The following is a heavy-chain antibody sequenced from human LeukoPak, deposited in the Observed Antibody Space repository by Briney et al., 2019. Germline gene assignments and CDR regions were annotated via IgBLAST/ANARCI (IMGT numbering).Heavy chain of an antibody. D-gene: IGHD3-16*01. CDR3: VRPIGGGRTY. J-gene: IGHJ4*02. CDR2: IKQDGSEK. CDR1: GFTFSSYW. V-gene: IGHV3-7*01. Sequence: PGGSLRLSCAASGFTFSSYWMSWVRQAPGKGLEWVANIKQDGSEKYYVDSVKGRFTVSRDNAKNSLYLQMNRLRGDDTALYYCVRPIGGGRTYWGQGTLVTVSS.